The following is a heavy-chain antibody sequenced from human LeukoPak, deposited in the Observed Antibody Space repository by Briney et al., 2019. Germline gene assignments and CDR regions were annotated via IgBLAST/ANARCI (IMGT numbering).Heavy chain of an antibody. V-gene: IGHV1-8*03. D-gene: IGHD1-26*01. CDR3: ARGEWEIGLFFDY. J-gene: IGHJ4*02. Sequence: ASVKVSCKASGYTFTSYDINWVRQATGQGLEWMGWMNPNSGNTGYAQNFRGRVTITRNTSISTAYMELSSLRSEDTAVYYCARGEWEIGLFFDYWGQGTLVTVSS. CDR2: MNPNSGNT. CDR1: GYTFTSYD.